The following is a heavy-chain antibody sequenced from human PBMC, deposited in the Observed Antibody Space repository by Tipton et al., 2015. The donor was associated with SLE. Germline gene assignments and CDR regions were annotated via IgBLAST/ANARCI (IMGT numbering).Heavy chain of an antibody. D-gene: IGHD2-15*01. CDR2: IYFTGST. CDR1: GGSISSHY. CDR3: ARGGGSPSY. V-gene: IGHV4-59*11. Sequence: TLSLTCAVYGGSISSHYWSWIRQPPGKGLEWIGYIYFTGSTNYNPSLKSRVTISVDMSKNQFSLKLTSVTAADTAVYYCARGGGSPSYWGQGTLVTVSS. J-gene: IGHJ4*02.